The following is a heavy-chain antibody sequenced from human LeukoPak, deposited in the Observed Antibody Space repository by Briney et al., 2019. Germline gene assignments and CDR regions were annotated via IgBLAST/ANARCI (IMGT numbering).Heavy chain of an antibody. Sequence: GGSLRLSCAASGFTVSSNYMSRVRQAPGKGLEWVSVIYSGGSTYYADSVKGRFTISRDNSKNTLYLQMNSLRAEDTAVYYSASSSSVPGAFDIWGQGTMVTVSS. J-gene: IGHJ3*02. CDR3: ASSSSVPGAFDI. V-gene: IGHV3-53*01. D-gene: IGHD6-6*01. CDR1: GFTVSSNY. CDR2: IYSGGST.